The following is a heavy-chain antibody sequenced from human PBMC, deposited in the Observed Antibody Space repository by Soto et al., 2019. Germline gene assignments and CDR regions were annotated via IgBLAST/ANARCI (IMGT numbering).Heavy chain of an antibody. D-gene: IGHD5-12*01. CDR1: GFTFSSYA. Sequence: PGGSLRLSCAASGFTFSSYAMHWVRQAPGKGLEWVAVISYDGSNKYYADSVKGRFTISRDNSKNTLYLQMNSLRAEDTAVYYCAREGGLEMATTYFDYWGQGTLVTVSS. V-gene: IGHV3-30-3*01. CDR3: AREGGLEMATTYFDY. CDR2: ISYDGSNK. J-gene: IGHJ4*02.